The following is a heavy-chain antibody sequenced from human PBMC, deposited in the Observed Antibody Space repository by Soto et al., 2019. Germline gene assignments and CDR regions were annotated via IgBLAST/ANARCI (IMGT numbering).Heavy chain of an antibody. CDR1: GYTFTSYG. Sequence: ASVKVSCKASGYTFTSYGISWVRQAPGQGLEWMGWISAYNGNTNYAQKLQGRVTMTTDTSTSTAYMELRSLRSDDTAVYYGARESGYSSSSQYYYYYMDVWGKGTTVTVSS. J-gene: IGHJ6*03. D-gene: IGHD6-6*01. V-gene: IGHV1-18*01. CDR2: ISAYNGNT. CDR3: ARESGYSSSSQYYYYYMDV.